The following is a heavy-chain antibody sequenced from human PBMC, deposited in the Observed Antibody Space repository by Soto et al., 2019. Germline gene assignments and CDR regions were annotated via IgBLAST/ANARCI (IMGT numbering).Heavy chain of an antibody. V-gene: IGHV3-30*18. J-gene: IGHJ4*02. CDR1: GFTFSTYG. CDR3: AKSPNFYCSSPYCYQFYFDF. CDR2: ISYDGSDK. Sequence: RGSLRLSCAASGFTFSTYGMHWLRQAPGKGLEWVAVISYDGSDKYYADSVKGRFIISRDNSKNTLYLQMNSLRAEDTAIYYCAKSPNFYCSSPYCYQFYFDFWGQGALVTVSS. D-gene: IGHD2-21*01.